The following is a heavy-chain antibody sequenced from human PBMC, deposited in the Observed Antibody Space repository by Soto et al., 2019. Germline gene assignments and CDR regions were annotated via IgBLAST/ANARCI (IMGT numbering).Heavy chain of an antibody. J-gene: IGHJ4*02. CDR2: ISGSKGKT. CDR3: ARDDPSGYPRPPDY. CDR1: GYTFHTYA. Sequence: QVQLVQSGAALQEPGASVKVSCKASGYTFHTYAITWVRQAPGQGLECMGWISGSKGKTNYAQKFQDRVTLTTNTSTGAAYMELRSLRSDDTAVYYCARDDPSGYPRPPDYRGQGTLVIVSS. V-gene: IGHV1-18*01. D-gene: IGHD3-22*01.